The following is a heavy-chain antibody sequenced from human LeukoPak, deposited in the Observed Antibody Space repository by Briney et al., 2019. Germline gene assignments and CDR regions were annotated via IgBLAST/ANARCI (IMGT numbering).Heavy chain of an antibody. J-gene: IGHJ4*02. D-gene: IGHD5-24*01. CDR1: GYTFTGYY. Sequence: ASVKVSCKASGYTFTGYYMHWVRRAPGQGLEWMGWINPNSGGTNYAQKFQGRVTMTRDTSISTAYMELNRLRSDDTAVYYCSRGGERATIPTDYWGQGTLVTVSS. CDR2: INPNSGGT. CDR3: SRGGERATIPTDY. V-gene: IGHV1-2*02.